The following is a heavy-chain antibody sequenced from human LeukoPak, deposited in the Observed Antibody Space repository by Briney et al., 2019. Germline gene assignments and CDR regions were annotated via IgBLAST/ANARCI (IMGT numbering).Heavy chain of an antibody. CDR1: GFTFSNYW. D-gene: IGHD3-16*01. V-gene: IGHV3-74*01. CDR3: AREGGGKDY. J-gene: IGHJ4*02. CDR2: ISSGGRTT. Sequence: GGSLRLSCAASGFTFSNYWMHWVRQAPGTGLVWVSRISSGGRTTTYADSVKGRLTISRDNAKNTLYLQMNSLRVEDTAMYYCAREGGGKDYWAQGTLVSVSS.